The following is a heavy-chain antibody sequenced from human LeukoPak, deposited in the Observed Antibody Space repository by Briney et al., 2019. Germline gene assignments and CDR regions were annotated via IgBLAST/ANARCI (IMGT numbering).Heavy chain of an antibody. Sequence: ASVKDSSKASGYTFTSYGITWVRQAPGQGLEWMGWISAYNGDTNYAQKVQGRVTMTTDTSTSTAYMELRSLRSDDTAVYYCATAWRGYYFDYWGQGTLVTVSS. CDR3: ATAWRGYYFDY. D-gene: IGHD5-12*01. CDR1: GYTFTSYG. J-gene: IGHJ4*02. V-gene: IGHV1-18*01. CDR2: ISAYNGDT.